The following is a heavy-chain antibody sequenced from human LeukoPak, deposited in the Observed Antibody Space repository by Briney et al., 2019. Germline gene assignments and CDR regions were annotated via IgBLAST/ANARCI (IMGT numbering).Heavy chain of an antibody. V-gene: IGHV1-3*01. CDR3: ARDRRYYDILTGYHHFDY. J-gene: IGHJ4*02. Sequence: EASVKVSCKASGYTFTSYAMHWVRQAPGQRLEWMGWINAGNGNTKYSQKFQGRVTITRDTSTSTAYMELRSLRSDDTAVYYCARDRRYYDILTGYHHFDYWGQGTLVTVSS. CDR1: GYTFTSYA. D-gene: IGHD3-9*01. CDR2: INAGNGNT.